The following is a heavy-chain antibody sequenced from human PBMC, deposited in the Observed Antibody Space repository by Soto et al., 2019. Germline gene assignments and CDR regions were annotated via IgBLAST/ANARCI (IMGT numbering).Heavy chain of an antibody. D-gene: IGHD6-13*01. CDR1: GGSFSGYY. CDR2: INHSGST. J-gene: IGHJ6*03. V-gene: IGHV4-34*01. CDR3: ARGAAARPRYYYYYYMDV. Sequence: PSETLSLTCAVYGGSFSGYYWSWIRQPPGKGLEWIGEINHSGSTNYNPSLKSRVTISVDTSKNQFSLKLSSVTAADTAVYYCARGAAARPRYYYYYYMDVWGKGTTVTVSS.